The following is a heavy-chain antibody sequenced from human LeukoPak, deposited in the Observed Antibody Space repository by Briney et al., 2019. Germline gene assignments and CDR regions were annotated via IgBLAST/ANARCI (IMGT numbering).Heavy chain of an antibody. Sequence: GASAKVSCKASGYTFTGYYMHWVRQAPVQGLEWMGWINPNSGGTNYAQKFQGRVTMTRDTSISTAYLELSRLTPDDTAVYYCARASAPFYCSSTSCYRAYYFDYWGQGTLVTVSS. CDR1: GYTFTGYY. V-gene: IGHV1-2*02. J-gene: IGHJ4*02. D-gene: IGHD2-2*02. CDR2: INPNSGGT. CDR3: ARASAPFYCSSTSCYRAYYFDY.